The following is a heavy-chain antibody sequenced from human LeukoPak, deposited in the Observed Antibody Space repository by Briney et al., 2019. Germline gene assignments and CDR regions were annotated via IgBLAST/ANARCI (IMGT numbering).Heavy chain of an antibody. CDR2: IRYDGSNK. Sequence: GGSLRLSCAASGFTFSSYGMHWVRQGPGKGLEWVAFIRYDGSNKYYADSVKGRFTISRDNSKNTLYLQMNSLRAEDTAVYYCAKDMARSYYDILTGYYTAFDYWGQGTLVTVSS. J-gene: IGHJ4*02. CDR3: AKDMARSYYDILTGYYTAFDY. CDR1: GFTFSSYG. V-gene: IGHV3-30*02. D-gene: IGHD3-9*01.